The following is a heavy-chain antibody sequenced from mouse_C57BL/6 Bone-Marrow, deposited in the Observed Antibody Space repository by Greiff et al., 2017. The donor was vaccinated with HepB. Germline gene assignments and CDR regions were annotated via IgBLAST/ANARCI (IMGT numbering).Heavy chain of an antibody. J-gene: IGHJ2*01. CDR3: ARNLYYYGSSYDY. V-gene: IGHV1-22*01. D-gene: IGHD1-1*01. CDR1: GYTFTDYN. Sequence: VQLKESGPELVKPGASVKMSCKASGYTFTDYNMHWVKQSHGKSLEWIGYINPNNGGTSYNQKFKGKATLTVNKSSSTAYMELRSLTSEDSAVYYCARNLYYYGSSYDYWGQGTTLTVSS. CDR2: INPNNGGT.